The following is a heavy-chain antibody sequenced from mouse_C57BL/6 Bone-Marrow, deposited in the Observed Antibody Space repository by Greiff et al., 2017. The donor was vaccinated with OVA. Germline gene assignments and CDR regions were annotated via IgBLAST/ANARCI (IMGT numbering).Heavy chain of an antibody. CDR1: GFTFSDYG. D-gene: IGHD2-4*01. Sequence: EVKLVESGGGLVKPGGSLKLSCAASGFTFSDYGMHWVRQAPEKGLEWVAYISSGSSTIYYADTVKGRFTISRDNAKNTLFLQMTSLRSEDTAMYYCAYEYENYFDYWGQGTTLTVSS. CDR3: AYEYENYFDY. J-gene: IGHJ2*01. V-gene: IGHV5-17*01. CDR2: ISSGSSTI.